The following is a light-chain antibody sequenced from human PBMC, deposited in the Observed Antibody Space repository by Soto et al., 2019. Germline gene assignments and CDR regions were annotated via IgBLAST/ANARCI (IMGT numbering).Light chain of an antibody. CDR2: LGS. V-gene: IGKV2-28*01. CDR3: MQALHSPLS. J-gene: IGKJ4*01. CDR1: QSLLHRNGYNY. Sequence: DVVLTQSPLSLPVTPGEPASISCRSSQSLLHRNGYNYLDWYLQKPGQSPRLLIYLGSNRASGVPDRFSGSGSGTDFTLKISRVEAEDVGIYYCMQALHSPLSFGGGTKVELK.